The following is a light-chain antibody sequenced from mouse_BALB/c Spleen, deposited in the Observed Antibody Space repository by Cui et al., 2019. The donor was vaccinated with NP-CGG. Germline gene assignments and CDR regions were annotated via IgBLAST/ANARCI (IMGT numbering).Light chain of an antibody. CDR1: TGAVTTSNY. V-gene: IGLV1*01. CDR2: GTN. J-gene: IGLJ1*01. CDR3: ALWYSNHWV. Sequence: QPVLTPEPALSTSPGETVTLTCRSSTGAVTTSNYANWVQEKPDHLFTGLIGGTNNRVPGVPARFSGSLIGNKAALTITGAQTEDEAIYFCALWYSNHWVFGGGTILTVL.